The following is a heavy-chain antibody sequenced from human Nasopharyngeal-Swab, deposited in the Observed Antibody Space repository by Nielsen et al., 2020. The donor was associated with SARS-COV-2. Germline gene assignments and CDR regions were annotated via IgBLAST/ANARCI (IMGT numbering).Heavy chain of an antibody. CDR3: ARGYDSSGYLRPIDDFDI. D-gene: IGHD3-22*01. CDR2: IGTAGDT. CDR1: GFTFSSYD. J-gene: IGHJ3*02. V-gene: IGHV3-13*04. Sequence: GESLKISCAASGFTFSSYDMHWVRQATGKGLEWVSAIGTAGDTYYPGSVKGRFTISRENAKNSLYLQMNSLRAGDTAVYYCARGYDSSGYLRPIDDFDIWGQGTMVTVSS.